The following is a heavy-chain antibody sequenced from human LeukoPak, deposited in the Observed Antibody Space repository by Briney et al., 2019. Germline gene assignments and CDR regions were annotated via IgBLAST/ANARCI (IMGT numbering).Heavy chain of an antibody. CDR2: IYYSGST. J-gene: IGHJ2*01. V-gene: IGHV4-59*01. D-gene: IGHD2-2*01. CDR1: GGSISSYY. CDR3: TRAPKASNIVVVPAARYWYFDL. Sequence: SETLSLTCTVSGGSISSYYWSWIRQPPGKGLEWIGYIYYSGSTNYNPSLKSRVTISVDTSKNQFSLKLSSVTAADTAVYYCTRAPKASNIVVVPAARYWYFDLWGRGTLVTVSS.